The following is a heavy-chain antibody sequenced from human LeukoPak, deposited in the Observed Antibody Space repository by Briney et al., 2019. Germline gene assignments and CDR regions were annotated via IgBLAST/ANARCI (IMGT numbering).Heavy chain of an antibody. CDR3: VGGAQWLVFAY. CDR2: IYYSGST. Sequence: SETLSLTCTISGGSVSSYYWSWIRKPPGKGLDWIGYIYYSGSTNYNPSLKSRVTISIDTSKNQFSLKLSSVTAADTAFYYGVGGAQWLVFAYWGQGTLVTVSS. J-gene: IGHJ4*02. V-gene: IGHV4-59*02. D-gene: IGHD6-19*01. CDR1: GGSVSSYY.